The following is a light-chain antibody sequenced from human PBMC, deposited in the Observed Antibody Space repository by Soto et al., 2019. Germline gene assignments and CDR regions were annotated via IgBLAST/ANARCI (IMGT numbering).Light chain of an antibody. Sequence: QSVLTQPPSASGTPGQRVTTSCSGSSSNIGGNYVYWYQQLPGTAPKLLIYRNNQRPSGVPGRFSGSKSGTSASLTISGLQSEDEADYYCASWDDSLTAWLFGGGTQLTVL. J-gene: IGLJ3*02. CDR3: ASWDDSLTAWL. V-gene: IGLV1-47*01. CDR2: RNN. CDR1: SSNIGGNY.